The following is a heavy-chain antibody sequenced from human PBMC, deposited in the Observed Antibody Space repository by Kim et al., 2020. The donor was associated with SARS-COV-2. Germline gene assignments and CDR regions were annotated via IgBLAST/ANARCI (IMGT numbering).Heavy chain of an antibody. CDR2: INAGNGNT. J-gene: IGHJ4*02. CDR1: GYSFTSSA. CDR3: ARGDLWAHFDY. D-gene: IGHD3-10*01. V-gene: IGHV1-3*01. Sequence: ASVKVSCKASGYSFTSSAIHWVRQAPGQGLEWMGWINAGNGNTKYSQNFQGRVTITRDTSANTAYMDLSRLRSEDTAVYYCARGDLWAHFDYWGQGTLVT.